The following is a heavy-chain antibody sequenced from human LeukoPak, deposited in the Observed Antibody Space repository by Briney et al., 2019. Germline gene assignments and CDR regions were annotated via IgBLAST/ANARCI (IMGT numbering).Heavy chain of an antibody. CDR2: ISYDGSNK. D-gene: IGHD2-2*01. V-gene: IGHV3-30*18. Sequence: PGRSLRLSCAASGFTFISYDIHWVRQDPGKGLEWVAVISYDGSNKYYADSVKGRFTISRDNSKNTLYLQVNSLRTEDTAVYYCAKNIPNCSSTSCPLDYWGQGTLVTVSS. CDR1: GFTFISYD. CDR3: AKNIPNCSSTSCPLDY. J-gene: IGHJ4*02.